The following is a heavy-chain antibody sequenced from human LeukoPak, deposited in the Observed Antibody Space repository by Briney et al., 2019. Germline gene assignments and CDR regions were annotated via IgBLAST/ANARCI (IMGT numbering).Heavy chain of an antibody. V-gene: IGHV1-2*02. J-gene: IGHJ4*02. CDR1: GYSFTGYY. Sequence: ASVKVSCKASGYSFTGYYMHWVRQAPGQGLEWMGWINCSSGGTNYAPEFQGRVTLTRDTSINTAYMEVSSLRSDDTAVYYCARENWYFDYWGQGTLVTVSS. CDR3: ARENWYFDY. CDR2: INCSSGGT.